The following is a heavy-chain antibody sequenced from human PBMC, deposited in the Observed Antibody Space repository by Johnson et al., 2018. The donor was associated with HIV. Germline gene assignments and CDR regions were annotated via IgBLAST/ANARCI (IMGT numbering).Heavy chain of an antibody. CDR2: ISGSGGST. CDR1: GFTFSSYW. CDR3: AKVGGTTILRDAFDI. V-gene: IGHV3-23*04. J-gene: IGHJ3*02. Sequence: VLLVESGGGVVKPGGSLRLSCAASGFTFSSYWMSWVRQAPGKGLEWVSGISGSGGSTYYADSVKGRFTISRDNSKNTLYLQMNSLRAEDTAVYYCAKVGGTTILRDAFDIWGQGTMVTVSS. D-gene: IGHD1-1*01.